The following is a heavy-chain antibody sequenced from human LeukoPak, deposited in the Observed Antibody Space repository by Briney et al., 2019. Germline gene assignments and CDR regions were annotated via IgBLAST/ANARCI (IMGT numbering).Heavy chain of an antibody. CDR3: ARDRTSSWYGGIDY. CDR1: GYTFTGYY. J-gene: IGHJ4*02. Sequence: ASVKVSCKASGYTFTGYYMHWVRQAPGQGLEWMGWINPNSGGTDYAQKFQGRVTMTRDTSMTTAYMEVRGLRSDDTAIYYCARDRTSSWYGGIDYWGQGTLVTVSS. D-gene: IGHD6-13*01. V-gene: IGHV1-2*02. CDR2: INPNSGGT.